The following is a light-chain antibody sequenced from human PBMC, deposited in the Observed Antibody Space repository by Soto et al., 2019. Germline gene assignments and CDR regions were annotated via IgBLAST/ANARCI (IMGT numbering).Light chain of an antibody. V-gene: IGLV4-69*01. J-gene: IGLJ2*01. CDR2: VNSDGSH. Sequence: QPVLTQSPSASASLGASVKLTCTLSSGHNNYAIAWHQQQPEKGPRYLMKVNSDGSHSKGDGIPDRFSGSSSGAERYLTISRLQSEDEADYYCQTWGTGVQVVFGGGTKLTVL. CDR3: QTWGTGVQVV. CDR1: SGHNNYA.